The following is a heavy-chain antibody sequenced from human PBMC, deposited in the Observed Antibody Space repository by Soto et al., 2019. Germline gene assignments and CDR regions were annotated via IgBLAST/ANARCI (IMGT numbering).Heavy chain of an antibody. J-gene: IGHJ4*02. CDR2: IKEDGSEK. CDR1: GFTFSSSW. CDR3: ARDRGYSSYDY. Sequence: LRLSCAASGFTFSSSWMNWVRQAPGKGLEWVAGIKEDGSEKYYVDIVKGRFTISRDNVENSLYLQMNSLRGEDSAVYFCARDRGYSSYDYWGLGTLVTVSS. V-gene: IGHV3-7*01. D-gene: IGHD5-18*01.